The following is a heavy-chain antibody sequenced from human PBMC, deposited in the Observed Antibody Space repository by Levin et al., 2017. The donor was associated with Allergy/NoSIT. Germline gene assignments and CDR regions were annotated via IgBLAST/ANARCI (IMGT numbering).Heavy chain of an antibody. CDR3: AKGSLFPYNWFDP. J-gene: IGHJ5*02. V-gene: IGHV3-9*01. CDR1: GFTFDDYA. Sequence: GGSLRLSCAASGFTFDDYAMHWVRQAPGKGLEWVSGISWNSGSIGYADSVKGRFTISRDNAKNSLYLQMNSLRAEDTALYYCAKGSLFPYNWFDPWGQGTLVTVSS. D-gene: IGHD2-21*01. CDR2: ISWNSGSI.